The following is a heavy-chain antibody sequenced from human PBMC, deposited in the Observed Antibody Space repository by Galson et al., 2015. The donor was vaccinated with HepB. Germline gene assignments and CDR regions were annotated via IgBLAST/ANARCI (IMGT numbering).Heavy chain of an antibody. J-gene: IGHJ6*02. Sequence: SETLSLTCTVSGGSISSYYWSWIRQPPGKGLEWIGYIYYSGSTNYNPSLKSRVTISVDTSKNQFSLKLSSVTAADTAVYYCARESSGYSYQNYYYGMDVWGQGTTVTVSS. CDR2: IYYSGST. CDR1: GGSISSYY. V-gene: IGHV4-59*01. D-gene: IGHD5-18*01. CDR3: ARESSGYSYQNYYYGMDV.